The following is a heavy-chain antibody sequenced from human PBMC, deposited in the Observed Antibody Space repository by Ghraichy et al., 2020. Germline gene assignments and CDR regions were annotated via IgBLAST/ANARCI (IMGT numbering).Heavy chain of an antibody. V-gene: IGHV4-59*01. Sequence: SETLSLTCTVSGGSISSYHWSWIRQPPGKGLEWIGYIYYSGRTNYNPSLKSRVTISVDTSKNQFSLKLSSVTAADTAVYYCARDRTVTQGGVYYYYGMDVWGQGTTVTVSS. J-gene: IGHJ6*02. CDR1: GGSISSYH. CDR2: IYYSGRT. CDR3: ARDRTVTQGGVYYYYGMDV. D-gene: IGHD4-11*01.